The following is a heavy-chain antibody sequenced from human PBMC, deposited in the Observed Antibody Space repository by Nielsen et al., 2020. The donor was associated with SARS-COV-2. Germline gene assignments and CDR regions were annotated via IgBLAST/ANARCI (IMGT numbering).Heavy chain of an antibody. CDR3: ARDGRIGYGVYLDY. CDR2: ISYDGSNK. Sequence: GESLKISCAASGFTFSSYAMHWVRQAPGKGLEWVAVISYDGSNKYYADSVKGRFTISRDNSENTLYLQMNGLRAEDAAIYYCARDGRIGYGVYLDYWGQGTPVTVSS. CDR1: GFTFSSYA. V-gene: IGHV3-30-3*01. D-gene: IGHD5-12*01. J-gene: IGHJ4*02.